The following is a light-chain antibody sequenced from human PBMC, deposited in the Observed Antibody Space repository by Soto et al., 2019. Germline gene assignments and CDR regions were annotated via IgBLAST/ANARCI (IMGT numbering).Light chain of an antibody. CDR3: AAWDDSVNGVV. CDR2: TIN. J-gene: IGLJ2*01. V-gene: IGLV1-44*01. CDR1: SSNIGSNT. Sequence: QPVLTQSPSASGTPGQRVTISCSGSSSNIGSNTVNWYQQLPGTAPKLLIYTINQRPSGVPDRFSGSKSGTSASLAISGLQSEDEADYYCAAWDDSVNGVVFGGGTKVTVL.